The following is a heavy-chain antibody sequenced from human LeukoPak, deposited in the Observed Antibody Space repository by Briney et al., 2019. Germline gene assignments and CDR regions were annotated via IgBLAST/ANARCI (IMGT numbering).Heavy chain of an antibody. V-gene: IGHV4-59*11. J-gene: IGHJ4*02. CDR1: GCPISSHY. CDR3: ARGGSGSSSPGFDY. CDR2: IYYSGST. Sequence: SESLSLTCTVSGCPISSHYLSWIRQPPGKGLEWVGYIYYSGSTNYNPSLKSRITISVDTSKNKFSLKLSSVPAADTAVYYCARGGSGSSSPGFDYWGQGTLVTVSS. D-gene: IGHD6-6*01.